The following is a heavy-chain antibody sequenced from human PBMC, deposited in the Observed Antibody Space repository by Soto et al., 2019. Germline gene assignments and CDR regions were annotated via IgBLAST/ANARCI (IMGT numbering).Heavy chain of an antibody. J-gene: IGHJ1*01. CDR3: AKRGYCSGGTCSGDYFQH. D-gene: IGHD2-15*01. Sequence: EVQVLESGGGLVQPGGSLRLSCAASGFSFSIYAMSWVRQAPGRGLEWVSTISGSGDSTYYADSVKGRFTISRDNSRNTVNLQMNSLRAEDTAVYYCAKRGYCSGGTCSGDYFQHWGQGTLVIVSS. CDR2: ISGSGDST. V-gene: IGHV3-23*01. CDR1: GFSFSIYA.